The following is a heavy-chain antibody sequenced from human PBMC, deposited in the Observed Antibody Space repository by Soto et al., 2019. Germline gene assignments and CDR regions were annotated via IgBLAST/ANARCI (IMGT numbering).Heavy chain of an antibody. V-gene: IGHV4-30-4*01. CDR2: IYYSGST. CDR1: GGSISSGDYY. J-gene: IGHJ6*02. CDR3: AGDHYESPWGVVANYGMDV. D-gene: IGHD2-15*01. Sequence: QVQLQESGPGLVKPSQTLSLTCTVSGGSISSGDYYWSWIRQPPGKGLEWIGYIYYSGSTYYNPSLKSRVTISVDTSKNQFSLKLSSVTAADTAVYYCAGDHYESPWGVVANYGMDVWGQGTTVTVSS.